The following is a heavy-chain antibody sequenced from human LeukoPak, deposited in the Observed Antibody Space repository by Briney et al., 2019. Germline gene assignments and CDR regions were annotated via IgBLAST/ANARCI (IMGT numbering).Heavy chain of an antibody. CDR3: ARHEDCGGDCYSVDY. D-gene: IGHD2-21*02. J-gene: IGHJ4*02. CDR2: IYPGDSDT. V-gene: IGHV5-51*01. CDR1: GYSFTSYW. Sequence: GESLKISCKGSGYSFTSYWIGWVRQMPGEGLEWMGIIYPGDSDTRYSPSFQGQVTISADKSISTAYLQWSSLKASDTAMYYCARHEDCGGDCYSVDYWGQGTLVTVSS.